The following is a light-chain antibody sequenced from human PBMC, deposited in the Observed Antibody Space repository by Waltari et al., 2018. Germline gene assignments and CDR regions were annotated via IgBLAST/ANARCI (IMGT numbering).Light chain of an antibody. J-gene: IGLJ2*01. V-gene: IGLV1-51*02. CDR1: SSNIGNNY. Sequence: QSVLTQPPSVSAAPGQKVTISCSGSSSNIGNNYVSWYQHLPGTAPELLIYENNKRPSGIPDRFSGSKSGTSATLGITGIQTGDEADYYCGTWDSSLSAVVFGGGTKLTVL. CDR2: ENN. CDR3: GTWDSSLSAVV.